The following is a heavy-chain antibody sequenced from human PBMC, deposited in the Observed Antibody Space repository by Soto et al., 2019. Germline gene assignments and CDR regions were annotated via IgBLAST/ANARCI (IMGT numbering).Heavy chain of an antibody. Sequence: SETLSLTCTVSGGSISSGGYYWSWIRQHPGKGLEWIGYIYYSGSTYYKPSLKSRVTISVDTSKNQFSLKLSSVTAADTAVYYCARSNYSIFGVAYYYYYGMDVWGQGTTVTVSS. CDR2: IYYSGST. J-gene: IGHJ6*02. CDR3: ARSNYSIFGVAYYYYYGMDV. CDR1: GGSISSGGYY. V-gene: IGHV4-31*03. D-gene: IGHD3-3*01.